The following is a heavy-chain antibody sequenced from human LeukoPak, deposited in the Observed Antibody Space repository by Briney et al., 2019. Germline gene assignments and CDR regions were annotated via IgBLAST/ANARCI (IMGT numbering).Heavy chain of an antibody. CDR3: AKDLTVVVTALLAAFDY. J-gene: IGHJ4*02. V-gene: IGHV3-23*01. Sequence: GGSLRLSCAASGFTFSSYAMSWVRQAPGKGLERVSAISGSGGSTYYADSVKGRFTISRDNSKNTLYLQMNSLRAEDTAVYYCAKDLTVVVTALLAAFDYWGQGTLVTVSS. CDR2: ISGSGGST. D-gene: IGHD2-21*02. CDR1: GFTFSSYA.